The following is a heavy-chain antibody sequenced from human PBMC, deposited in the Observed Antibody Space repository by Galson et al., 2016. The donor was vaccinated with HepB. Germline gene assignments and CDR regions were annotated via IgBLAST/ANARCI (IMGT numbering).Heavy chain of an antibody. Sequence: SLRLSCAASGFIFRSYEMNWVRQAPGKGLEWVAHIGASGSAIAYSESLKGRFTISRDNAMNSLFLQMTSLGAEDTAVYFCARDQLQGVSYHESGRYYSDAFDVWGRGTTVIVSS. CDR1: GFIFRSYE. CDR3: ARDQLQGVSYHESGRYYSDAFDV. J-gene: IGHJ3*01. CDR2: IGASGSAI. V-gene: IGHV3-48*03. D-gene: IGHD3-22*01.